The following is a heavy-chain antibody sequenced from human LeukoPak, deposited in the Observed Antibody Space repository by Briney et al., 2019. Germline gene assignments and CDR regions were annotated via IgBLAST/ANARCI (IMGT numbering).Heavy chain of an antibody. CDR3: ARLTYYDFWSGYNYAFDI. J-gene: IGHJ3*02. V-gene: IGHV1-2*02. Sequence: GASVKVSCKASGYTFTCYYMHWVRPAPGQGLEWMGWINPSCGCTNYAQKFQGRVTMTRDTSISTAYMELSRLRSDDTAVYYCARLTYYDFWSGYNYAFDIWGQGTNVTVSS. CDR2: INPSCGCT. CDR1: GYTFTCYY. D-gene: IGHD3-3*01.